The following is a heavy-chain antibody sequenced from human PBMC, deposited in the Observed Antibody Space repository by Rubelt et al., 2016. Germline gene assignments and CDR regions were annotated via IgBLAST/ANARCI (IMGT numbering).Heavy chain of an antibody. D-gene: IGHD4-11*01. CDR3: ARENYNNGRYFDL. J-gene: IGHJ2*01. CDR2: IKQDGGEK. Sequence: VRQAPGKGLEWVANIKQDGGEKYYVDSVKGRFTISRDNAKSTLYLQMNSLRVEDTAVYYCARENYNNGRYFDLWGRGTLVTVSS. V-gene: IGHV3-7*04.